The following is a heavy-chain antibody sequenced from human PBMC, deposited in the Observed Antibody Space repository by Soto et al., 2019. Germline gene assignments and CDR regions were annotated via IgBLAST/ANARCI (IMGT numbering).Heavy chain of an antibody. V-gene: IGHV3-23*01. CDR1: GFTFSSYA. D-gene: IGHD3-10*01. J-gene: IGHJ6*02. Sequence: GGSLRLSCAASGFTFSSYAMSWVRQAPGKGLEWVSAISGSGGSTYYADSVKGRFTISRDNSKNTLYLQMNSLRAEDTAVYYCAKESAPQTHIRLRGDSTPRYGMDVWGRGTTVTGSS. CDR3: AKESAPQTHIRLRGDSTPRYGMDV. CDR2: ISGSGGST.